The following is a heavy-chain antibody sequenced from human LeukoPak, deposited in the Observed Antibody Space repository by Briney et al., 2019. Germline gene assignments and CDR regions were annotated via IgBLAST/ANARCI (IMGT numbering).Heavy chain of an antibody. J-gene: IGHJ4*02. Sequence: PGGSLRLSCVASGFTFSNYWMTWVRQAPGKGLQWVANIRQGGNERYFVDSVKGRFTISRDNAKNSLYLQMNSLRAEDTAVYYCARLVAGAGITYWGQGTLVTVSS. CDR3: ARLVAGAGITY. CDR2: IRQGGNER. CDR1: GFTFSNYW. V-gene: IGHV3-7*05. D-gene: IGHD6-19*01.